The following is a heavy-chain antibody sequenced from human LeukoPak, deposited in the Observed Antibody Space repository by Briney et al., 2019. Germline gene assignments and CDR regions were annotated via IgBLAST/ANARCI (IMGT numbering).Heavy chain of an antibody. D-gene: IGHD5-18*01. V-gene: IGHV1-2*02. CDR1: GYTFTSYD. J-gene: IGHJ4*02. CDR3: ARARGYSYGYSDY. Sequence: ASVKVSCKASGYTFTSYDINWVRQAPGQGLEWMGWINPNSGGTNYAQKFQGRVTMTRDTSISTAYMELSRLRSDDTAVYYCARARGYSYGYSDYWGQGTLVTVSS. CDR2: INPNSGGT.